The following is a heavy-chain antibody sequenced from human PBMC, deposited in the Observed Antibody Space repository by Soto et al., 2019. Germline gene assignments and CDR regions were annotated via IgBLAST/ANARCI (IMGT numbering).Heavy chain of an antibody. CDR1: GFTFSNAW. Sequence: GGSLRLSCAASGFTFSNAWMNWVRQAPGKGLEWVGRIKSKTDGGTTDYAAPVKGRFTISRDDSKNTLYLQMNSLKTEDTAVYYCTTLVVVAATRVSLGYWGQGTLVTVSS. D-gene: IGHD2-15*01. V-gene: IGHV3-15*07. J-gene: IGHJ4*02. CDR2: IKSKTDGGTT. CDR3: TTLVVVAATRVSLGY.